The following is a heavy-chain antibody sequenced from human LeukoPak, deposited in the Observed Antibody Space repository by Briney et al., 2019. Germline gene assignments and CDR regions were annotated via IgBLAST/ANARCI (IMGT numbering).Heavy chain of an antibody. V-gene: IGHV1-69*01. D-gene: IGHD2/OR15-2a*01. CDR2: IIPIFGTP. J-gene: IGHJ6*02. CDR1: GGTFSIYP. Sequence: GSSVTVSCKASGGTFSIYPITWVRQAPGQGLEWMGGIIPIFGTPNYAQRFEGRVTITADESTSTAYMELGSLRSEDTAVYFCARGLLPNYYYYVMDVWGQGTTVTVSS. CDR3: ARGLLPNYYYYVMDV.